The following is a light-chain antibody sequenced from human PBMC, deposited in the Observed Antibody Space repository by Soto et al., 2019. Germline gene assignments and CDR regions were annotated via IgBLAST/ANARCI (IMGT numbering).Light chain of an antibody. Sequence: DGPMTLTPSSLSVSVGDRVTITCRASQSIGGFLHWYQQKLGKAPKLLIYAASSLQSGVPSRFSGSGSGTDFTLTISSLQAEDFAGYYCQQYYISPQPFGEGTKVAI. J-gene: IGKJ4*01. CDR1: QSIGGF. V-gene: IGKV1-39*01. CDR3: QQYYISPQP. CDR2: AAS.